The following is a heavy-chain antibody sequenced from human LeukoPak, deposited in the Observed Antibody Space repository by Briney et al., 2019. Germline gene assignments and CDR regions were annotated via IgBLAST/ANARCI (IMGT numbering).Heavy chain of an antibody. V-gene: IGHV4-34*01. Sequence: SETLSLTCAVYGGSFSGYYWSWIRQPPGKGLEWIGEINHSGSTNYIPSLKSRVTISVDTSKNQFSLKLSSVTAADTAVYYCARPQRYIRGNWFDPWGQGTLVTVSS. J-gene: IGHJ5*02. D-gene: IGHD1-1*01. CDR3: ARPQRYIRGNWFDP. CDR2: INHSGST. CDR1: GGSFSGYY.